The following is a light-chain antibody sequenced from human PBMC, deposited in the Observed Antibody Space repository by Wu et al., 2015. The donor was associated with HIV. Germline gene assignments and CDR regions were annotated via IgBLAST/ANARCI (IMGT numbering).Light chain of an antibody. Sequence: DIQLTQFPSFLSAFVGDRVTLSCRASQAISSYLAWYQQKPGKAPKLLMYGAFTLQSGVPSRFRGSGSETEFTLTISNLQPEDFGTYYCQRGTTFGQGTRLEIK. V-gene: IGKV1-9*01. CDR1: QAISSY. J-gene: IGKJ5*01. CDR3: QRGTT. CDR2: GAF.